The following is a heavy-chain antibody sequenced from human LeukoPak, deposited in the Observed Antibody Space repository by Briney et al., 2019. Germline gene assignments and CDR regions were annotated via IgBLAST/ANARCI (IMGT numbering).Heavy chain of an antibody. D-gene: IGHD4-17*01. CDR3: ARNGHLGASSGDYYYFDF. J-gene: IGHJ4*02. CDR1: GGSITTGYHH. CDR2: IHTSGSI. V-gene: IGHV4-61*02. Sequence: PSETLSLTCTASGGSITTGYHHWSWIRQPAGKGLEWIGRIHTSGSINYDPSLKSRVTISLDTSKNQFSLKLSSVTAADTAVYYCARNGHLGASSGDYYYFDFWGLGTLVTVSS.